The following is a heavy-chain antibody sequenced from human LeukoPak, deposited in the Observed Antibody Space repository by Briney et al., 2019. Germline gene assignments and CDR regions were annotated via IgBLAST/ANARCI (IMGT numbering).Heavy chain of an antibody. CDR2: ISPYNGDT. J-gene: IGHJ5*02. CDR1: GYTFTNYG. Sequence: ASVKVSCKASGYTFTNYGISWVRQAPGQGLEWMGWISPYNGDTNYAQKLQGRVTLTTDTSTSTAYMELRSLRSDDTAVYYCARGGSSSGEVWFDPWGQGTLVTVSS. V-gene: IGHV1-18*01. CDR3: ARGGSSSGEVWFDP. D-gene: IGHD6-19*01.